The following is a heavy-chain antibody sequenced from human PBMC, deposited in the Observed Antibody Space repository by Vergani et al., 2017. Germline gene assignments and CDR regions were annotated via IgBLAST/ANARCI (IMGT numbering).Heavy chain of an antibody. V-gene: IGHV3-30*18. D-gene: IGHD6-6*01. CDR1: GFTFSSYG. Sequence: QVQLVESGGGVVQPGRSLRLSCAASGFTFSSYGMHWVRQAPGKGLEWVAVISYDGSNKYYADSVKGRFTISRDNSKNTLYLQMNSLRAEDTAVYYCAKLGAAPDYWGQGTLVTVSS. CDR2: ISYDGSNK. CDR3: AKLGAAPDY. J-gene: IGHJ4*02.